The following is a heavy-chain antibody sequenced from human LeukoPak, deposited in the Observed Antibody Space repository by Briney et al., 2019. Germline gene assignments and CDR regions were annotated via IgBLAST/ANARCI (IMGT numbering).Heavy chain of an antibody. J-gene: IGHJ6*02. Sequence: PSETLSLTCTVSGGSISSYYWSWIRQPPGKGLEWIGYIYYSGSTNYNPSLKSRVTISVDTSKNQFSLKLSSVTAADTAVYYCASSGYCSSTSCYYYYYGMDVWGQGTTVTVSS. D-gene: IGHD2-2*03. CDR3: ASSGYCSSTSCYYYYYGMDV. V-gene: IGHV4-59*01. CDR1: GGSISSYY. CDR2: IYYSGST.